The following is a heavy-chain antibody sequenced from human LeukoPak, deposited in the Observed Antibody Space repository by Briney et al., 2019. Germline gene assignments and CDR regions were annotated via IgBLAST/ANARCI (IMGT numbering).Heavy chain of an antibody. J-gene: IGHJ2*01. V-gene: IGHV4-61*02. CDR3: ARGSYSSSYRYRYFDL. D-gene: IGHD6-6*01. CDR2: IYTSGST. CDR1: GGSISSGGYY. Sequence: SETLSLTCTVSGGSISSGGYYWSWIRQPAGKGLEWIGRIYTSGSTNYNPSLKSRVTISVDTSKNQFSLKLSSVTAADTAVYYCARGSYSSSYRYRYFDLWGRGTLVTVSS.